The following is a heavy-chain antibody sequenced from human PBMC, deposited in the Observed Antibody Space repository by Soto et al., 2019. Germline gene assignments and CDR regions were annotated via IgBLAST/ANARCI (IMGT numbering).Heavy chain of an antibody. CDR3: VKGRYDILTGYNDY. J-gene: IGHJ4*02. V-gene: IGHV3-64D*08. CDR2: ISSNGGST. Sequence: GGSLRLSCEASGFTIRTYGMSWVRQAPGKGLEYVSGISSNGGSTYYADSVKGRFTISRDNSKNTLYLQMSSLRAEDTAVYYCVKGRYDILTGYNDYWGQGTLVTVSS. CDR1: GFTIRTYG. D-gene: IGHD3-9*01.